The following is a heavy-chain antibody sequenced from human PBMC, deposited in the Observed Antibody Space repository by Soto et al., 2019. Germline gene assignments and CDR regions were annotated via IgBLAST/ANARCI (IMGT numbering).Heavy chain of an antibody. CDR3: ARDPGVAATGFDY. D-gene: IGHD2-15*01. Sequence: GASVKVSCKASGYTFTGYYMHWVRQAPGQGLEWMGWINPNSGGTNYAQKFQGWVTMTRDTSISTAYMELSRLRSDDTAVYYCARDPGVAATGFDYWGQGTLVTVSS. J-gene: IGHJ4*02. V-gene: IGHV1-2*04. CDR1: GYTFTGYY. CDR2: INPNSGGT.